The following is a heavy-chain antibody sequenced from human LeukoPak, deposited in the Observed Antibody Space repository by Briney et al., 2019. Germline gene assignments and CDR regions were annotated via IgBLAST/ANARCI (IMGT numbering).Heavy chain of an antibody. CDR2: IYTSGST. CDR1: GGSISSTSYY. J-gene: IGHJ4*02. CDR3: ARDLYARDGGWYYFDY. V-gene: IGHV4-39*07. D-gene: IGHD3-16*01. Sequence: SETLSLTCTVSGGSISSTSYYWGWIRQPPGKGLEWIGRIYTSGSTNYNPSLKSRVTMSVDTSKNQFSLKLSSVTAADTAVYYCARDLYARDGGWYYFDYWGQGTLVTVSS.